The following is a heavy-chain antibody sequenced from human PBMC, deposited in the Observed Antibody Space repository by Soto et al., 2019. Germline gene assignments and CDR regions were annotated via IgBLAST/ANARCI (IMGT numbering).Heavy chain of an antibody. V-gene: IGHV1-69*12. CDR1: GGTFSSYA. CDR2: IIPIFGTA. CDR3: AREPHAYGPLDY. Sequence: QVQLVQSGAEVKKPGSSVKVSCKASGGTFSSYAISWVRQAPGQGLEWMGGIIPIFGTANYAQKFQGRVXIXAXXSTSTAYMELSSLRSEDTAVYYCAREPHAYGPLDYWGQGTLVTVSS. J-gene: IGHJ4*02. D-gene: IGHD2-21*01.